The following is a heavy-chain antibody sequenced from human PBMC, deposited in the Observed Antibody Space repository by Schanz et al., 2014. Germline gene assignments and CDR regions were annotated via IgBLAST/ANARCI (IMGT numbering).Heavy chain of an antibody. CDR1: GYTFTGYD. V-gene: IGHV1-8*01. D-gene: IGHD3-22*01. J-gene: IGHJ4*02. Sequence: QVQLVQSGAEVKKPGASVKVSCKASGYTFTGYDINWVRQATGQGLEWMGWMNPNSGNTSYAQKFQGRVTMTRNTSISTAYMDLSSLRSEDTAVYYCARGQYYYDSSGYLQNDYWGQGTLVTVSS. CDR3: ARGQYYYDSSGYLQNDY. CDR2: MNPNSGNT.